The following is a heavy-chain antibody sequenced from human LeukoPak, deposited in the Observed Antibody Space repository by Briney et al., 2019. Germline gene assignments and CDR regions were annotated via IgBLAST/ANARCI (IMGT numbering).Heavy chain of an antibody. D-gene: IGHD2-8*01. J-gene: IGHJ4*02. Sequence: PSETLSLTCGVSGGSITSTSWRSWVRQPPGQGVEWIGVVSLSGLTNYNPSLSSRVIMALDTSKNHLSLHLTSVTAADTAVYYCSRENGAFSPFGYWGQGYLVTVLS. CDR3: SRENGAFSPFGY. CDR1: GGSITSTSW. V-gene: IGHV4-4*02. CDR2: VSLSGLT.